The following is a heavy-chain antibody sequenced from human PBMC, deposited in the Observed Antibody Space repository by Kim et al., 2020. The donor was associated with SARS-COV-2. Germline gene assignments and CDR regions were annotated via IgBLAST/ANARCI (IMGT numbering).Heavy chain of an antibody. D-gene: IGHD6-19*01. Sequence: SETLSLTCTVSGGSISSYYWSWIRQPPGKGLEWIGYIYYSGSTNYNPSLKSRVTISVDTSKNQFSLKLSSVTAADTAVYYCARVRGLSSGWDFDYWGQGTLVTVSS. V-gene: IGHV4-59*13. CDR3: ARVRGLSSGWDFDY. CDR1: GGSISSYY. J-gene: IGHJ4*02. CDR2: IYYSGST.